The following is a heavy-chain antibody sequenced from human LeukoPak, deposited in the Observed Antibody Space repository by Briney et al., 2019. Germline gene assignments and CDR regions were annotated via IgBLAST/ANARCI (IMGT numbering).Heavy chain of an antibody. D-gene: IGHD3-9*01. J-gene: IGHJ5*02. V-gene: IGHV4-39*01. CDR3: ARQHDILTGLSWFDP. Sequence: SETLSLTCNVSGGSISSSSYYWGWIRQPPGKGLEWIGSIYYSGSTYYNPSLKSRVTISVDTSKNQFSLKLSSVTAADTAVYYCARQHDILTGLSWFDPWGQGTLVTVSS. CDR1: GGSISSSSYY. CDR2: IYYSGST.